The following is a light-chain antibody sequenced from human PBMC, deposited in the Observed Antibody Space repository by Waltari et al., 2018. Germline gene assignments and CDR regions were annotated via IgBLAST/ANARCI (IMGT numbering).Light chain of an antibody. V-gene: IGLV2-14*03. J-gene: IGLJ2*01. CDR2: DVT. CDR1: SSDLGDYYS. CDR3: SSYTNRILV. Sequence: QSPLTHPASVSGSPVQSITISCPCRSSDLGDYYSFSWYQQHPGEAPKLIIYDVTHRPSGISNRFSGSKSGSAASLTISGLQAEDEADYYCSSYTNRILVFGGGTKLTVL.